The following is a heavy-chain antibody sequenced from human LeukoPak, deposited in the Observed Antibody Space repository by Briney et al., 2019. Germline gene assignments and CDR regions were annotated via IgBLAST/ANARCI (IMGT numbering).Heavy chain of an antibody. Sequence: GGSLRLSCAASGFTFATAWMNWVRQAPGKGLVWVAHINTDGRTTTYADSVKGRFTVSRDNAKNTLYLEMNRLRAEDTAVYYCARDNAYMFDYWGQGTQVTVSS. V-gene: IGHV3-74*01. CDR2: INTDGRTT. D-gene: IGHD5-24*01. J-gene: IGHJ4*02. CDR1: GFTFATAW. CDR3: ARDNAYMFDY.